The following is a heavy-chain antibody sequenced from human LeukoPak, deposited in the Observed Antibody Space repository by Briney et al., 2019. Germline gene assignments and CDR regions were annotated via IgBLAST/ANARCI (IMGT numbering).Heavy chain of an antibody. CDR3: ASQLLWSGHKY. CDR2: INHSGIT. J-gene: IGHJ4*02. D-gene: IGHD3-3*01. CDR1: GGSFSGYY. V-gene: IGHV4-34*01. Sequence: PSETLSLTCTVYGGSFSGYYWGWIRQPPGKGLQWIGEINHSGITNYNPSLKSRVTISVDTSKDQFSLKLSSVTAADTAVYYCASQLLWSGHKYWGQGTLVTVSS.